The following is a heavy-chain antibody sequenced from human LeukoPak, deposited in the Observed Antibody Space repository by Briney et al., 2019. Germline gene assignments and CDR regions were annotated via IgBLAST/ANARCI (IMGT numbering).Heavy chain of an antibody. V-gene: IGHV1-69*13. J-gene: IGHJ4*02. CDR1: GGTFSSYA. D-gene: IGHD6-19*01. CDR3: ARHSSGWQYYFDY. Sequence: ASVKVSCKASGGTFSSYAISWVRQAPGQGLEWMGGIIPIFGTASYAQKFQGRVTITADESTSTAYMELSSLRSEDTAVYYCARHSSGWQYYFDYWGQGTLVTVSS. CDR2: IIPIFGTA.